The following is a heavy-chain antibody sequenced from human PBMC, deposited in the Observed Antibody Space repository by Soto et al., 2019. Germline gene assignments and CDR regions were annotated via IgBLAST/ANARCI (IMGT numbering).Heavy chain of an antibody. D-gene: IGHD2-21*02. J-gene: IGHJ4*02. Sequence: QVQLQESGPGLVKPSETLSLTCTVSGGSISSYYWSWIRQPPGKGLEWIGYLYTSGSNAYNPSLKSRLTLSVDTSKSQFSLKLSSVTAADTAVYYCARRRGDYYFDYWGQGTLVTVSS. CDR3: ARRRGDYYFDY. CDR2: LYTSGSN. V-gene: IGHV4-4*08. CDR1: GGSISSYY.